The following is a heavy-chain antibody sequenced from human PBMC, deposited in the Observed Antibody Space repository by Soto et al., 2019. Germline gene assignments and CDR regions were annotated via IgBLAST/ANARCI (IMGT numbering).Heavy chain of an antibody. V-gene: IGHV3-64D*06. J-gene: IGHJ4*02. CDR3: VKDVRPYSSSWSCFDY. CDR1: GFTFSTYA. Sequence: GGSLRLSCSASGFTFSTYAMHWVRQAPGKGLEFVSVISSNGGSTYYADSVKGRFTISRDNSKNTLHLQMSSLRAEDTAMYYCVKDVRPYSSSWSCFDYWGQRTLVTVSS. D-gene: IGHD6-13*01. CDR2: ISSNGGST.